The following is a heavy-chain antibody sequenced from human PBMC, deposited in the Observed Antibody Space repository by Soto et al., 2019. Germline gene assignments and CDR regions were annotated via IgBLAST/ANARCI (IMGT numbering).Heavy chain of an antibody. J-gene: IGHJ4*02. D-gene: IGHD6-19*01. CDR2: ISQGGDRI. Sequence: EVLLVESGGGLVQPGGSLRLSCVASGFMFDSYAMNWVRQAPGKGLEWVSYISQGGDRIYYAECLKGRISICRDNARNSLSLQMNILSDEDTAVYYCTKSADSAGWGVDFWGQGTLVTVSS. CDR1: GFMFDSYA. V-gene: IGHV3-48*02. CDR3: TKSADSAGWGVDF.